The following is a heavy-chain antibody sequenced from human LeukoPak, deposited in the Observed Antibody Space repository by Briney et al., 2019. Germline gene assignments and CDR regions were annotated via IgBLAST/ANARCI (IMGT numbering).Heavy chain of an antibody. CDR1: GYSISSGYY. Sequence: PSETLSLTCAVSGYSISSGYYWGWIRQPPGKGLEWLGSIYHSGSTYYSPSLKSRVTISVDTSKNQFSLKLSSVTAADTAVYYCARTTLEVFGVVILDYWGQGTLVTVSS. D-gene: IGHD3-3*01. V-gene: IGHV4-38-2*01. CDR2: IYHSGST. J-gene: IGHJ4*02. CDR3: ARTTLEVFGVVILDY.